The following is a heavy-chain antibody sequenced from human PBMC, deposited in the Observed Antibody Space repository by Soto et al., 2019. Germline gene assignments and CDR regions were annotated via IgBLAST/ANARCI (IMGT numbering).Heavy chain of an antibody. D-gene: IGHD2-15*01. J-gene: IGHJ6*02. CDR3: ASTVGSGRSYYYYGKDV. CDR2: IYPGDSDT. Sequence: GESLKISCKGSGYSFTSHWIGWVRQMPGKGLEWIVIIYPGDSDTRYSPSFQGQVTISADKSISTAYLQWSSLKASDTAIYYCASTVGSGRSYYYYGKDVWGQGTTVTVSS. V-gene: IGHV5-51*01. CDR1: GYSFTSHW.